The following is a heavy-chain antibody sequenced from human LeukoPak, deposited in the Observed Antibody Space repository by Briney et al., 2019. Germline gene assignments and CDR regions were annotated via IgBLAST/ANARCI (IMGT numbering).Heavy chain of an antibody. CDR2: INPNSGGT. V-gene: IGHV1-2*02. D-gene: IGHD3-22*01. CDR3: ARDSARHCYDSSGYYDY. J-gene: IGHJ4*02. Sequence: ASVKVSCKASGYTFTGHYMHWVRQAPGQGLEWMGWINPNSGGTNYAQKFQGRVTMTRDTSISTAYMELSRLRSDDTAVYYCARDSARHCYDSSGYYDYWGQGTLVTVSS. CDR1: GYTFTGHY.